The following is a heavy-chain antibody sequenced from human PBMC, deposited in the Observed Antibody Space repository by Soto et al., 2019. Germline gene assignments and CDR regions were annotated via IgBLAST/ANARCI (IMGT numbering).Heavy chain of an antibody. J-gene: IGHJ3*02. D-gene: IGHD3-10*01. CDR1: GGTFSGYY. CDR3: ARDLRRFGGPDAFDI. Sequence: GASVKVSCKASGGTFSGYYMHWVRQAPGQGLEWMGWINPNSGGTNYAQKFQGRVTMTRDTSISTAYMELSRLRSDDTAVYYCARDLRRFGGPDAFDIWGQGTMVTVSS. CDR2: INPNSGGT. V-gene: IGHV1-2*02.